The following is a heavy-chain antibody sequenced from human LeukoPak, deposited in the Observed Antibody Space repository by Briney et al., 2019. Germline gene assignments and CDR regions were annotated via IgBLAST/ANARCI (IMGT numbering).Heavy chain of an antibody. CDR1: GYTFTGYY. J-gene: IGHJ6*02. Sequence: GASVKVSCKASGYTFTGYYMHWVRQAPGQGLEWMGWINPNSGGTNYAQKFQGRVTMTRDTSISTAYMELSRLRSDDTAVYYCARDGRCSGGSCYSFRMNVWGQGTTVTVSS. CDR2: INPNSGGT. V-gene: IGHV1-2*02. D-gene: IGHD2-15*01. CDR3: ARDGRCSGGSCYSFRMNV.